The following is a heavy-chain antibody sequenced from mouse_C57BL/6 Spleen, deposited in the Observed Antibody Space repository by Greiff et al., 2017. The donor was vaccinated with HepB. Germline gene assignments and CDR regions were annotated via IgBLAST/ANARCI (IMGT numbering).Heavy chain of an antibody. Sequence: EVQLQQSVAELVRPGASVKLSCTASGFNIKNTYMHWVKQRPEQGLEWIGRIDPANGNTKYAPKFQGKATITADTSSNTAYLQLSSLTSEDTAIYYCASRRPLYGSKNWWYFDVWGTGTTVTVSS. V-gene: IGHV14-3*01. CDR2: IDPANGNT. D-gene: IGHD1-1*01. CDR3: ASRRPLYGSKNWWYFDV. J-gene: IGHJ1*03. CDR1: GFNIKNTY.